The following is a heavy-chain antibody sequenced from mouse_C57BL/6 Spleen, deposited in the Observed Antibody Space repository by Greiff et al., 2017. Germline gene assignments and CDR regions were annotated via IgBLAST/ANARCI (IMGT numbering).Heavy chain of an antibody. Sequence: VKLMESGAELVRPGTSVKVSCKASGYAFTNYLIEWVKQRPGQGLEWIGVINPGSGGTNYNEQFKGKATLTADKSSSTAYMQLSSLTSDDSAVYVCAREGNFDVWGTGATVTAS. CDR3: AREGNFDV. J-gene: IGHJ1*03. CDR1: GYAFTNYL. CDR2: INPGSGGT. D-gene: IGHD3-3*01. V-gene: IGHV1-54*01.